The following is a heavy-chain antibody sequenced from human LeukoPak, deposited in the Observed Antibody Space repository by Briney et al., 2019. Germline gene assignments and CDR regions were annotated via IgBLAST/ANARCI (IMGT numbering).Heavy chain of an antibody. D-gene: IGHD6-19*01. V-gene: IGHV3-30*04. J-gene: IGHJ3*02. CDR3: ARDSSMYSSGLDAFDI. Sequence: GRSHSPSCAPSAFSFASYAMHWVSQAPGRGLECEAVISYDGRNNYYTESVTGRFTISRDNSKNTLYLQMNSLRAEDTAVYYCARDSSMYSSGLDAFDIWGQGTMVTVSS. CDR2: ISYDGRNN. CDR1: AFSFASYA.